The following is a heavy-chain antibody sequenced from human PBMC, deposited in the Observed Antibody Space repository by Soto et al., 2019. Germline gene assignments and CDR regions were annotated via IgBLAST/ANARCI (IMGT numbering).Heavy chain of an antibody. J-gene: IGHJ6*03. Sequence: GGSLRLSCAASGFTFSSYALSWVHQAPGKGLEWVSGISGSGDSTNYADSVKGRFTISRDNSENTVYLQMNSLRAEDTAVYYCAKRFCTTTTCLSLDFYYYIGVWGKGTTVTVSS. CDR3: AKRFCTTTTCLSLDFYYYIGV. CDR2: ISGSGDST. CDR1: GFTFSSYA. D-gene: IGHD2-2*01. V-gene: IGHV3-23*01.